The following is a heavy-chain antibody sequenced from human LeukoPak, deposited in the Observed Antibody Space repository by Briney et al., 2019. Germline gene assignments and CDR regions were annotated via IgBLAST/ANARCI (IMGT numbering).Heavy chain of an antibody. CDR1: GFTFDDYA. Sequence: PGGSLRLSCAASGFTFDDYAMHWVRQAPGKGLEWVSGISWNSGSIGYADSVKGRFTISRDNAKNSLYLQMNSLRAEDTALYYCAKDNNDILTGYSDYWGQGTLVTVSS. V-gene: IGHV3-9*01. CDR2: ISWNSGSI. J-gene: IGHJ4*02. CDR3: AKDNNDILTGYSDY. D-gene: IGHD3-9*01.